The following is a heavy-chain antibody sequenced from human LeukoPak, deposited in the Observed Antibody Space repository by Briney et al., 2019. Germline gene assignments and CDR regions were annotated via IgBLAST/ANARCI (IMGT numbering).Heavy chain of an antibody. D-gene: IGHD3-3*01. Sequence: PSETLSLTCTVSGGTISSSSYYWGWIRQPTGKGRVWIGSMYYSGTTYYSPSLKSRVTRSVDTSKSQFSLRLTSVTAADTAVYYCARHVRFLEWLSSYYFDYWGQGTLVTVSS. J-gene: IGHJ4*02. CDR1: GGTISSSSYY. CDR2: MYYSGTT. CDR3: ARHVRFLEWLSSYYFDY. V-gene: IGHV4-39*01.